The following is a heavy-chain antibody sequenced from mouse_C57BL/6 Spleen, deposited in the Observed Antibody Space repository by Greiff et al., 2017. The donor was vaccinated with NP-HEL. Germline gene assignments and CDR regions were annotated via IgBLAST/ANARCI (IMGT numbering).Heavy chain of an antibody. CDR1: GFTFSSYA. V-gene: IGHV5-4*01. J-gene: IGHJ2*01. CDR3: ARERGGTTVVATNFDY. CDR2: ISDGGSYT. Sequence: DVMLVESGGGLVKPGGSLKLSCAASGFTFSSYAMSWVRQTPEKRLEWVATISDGGSYTYYPDNVKGRFTISRDNAKNNLYLQMSHLKSEDTAMYYCARERGGTTVVATNFDYWGQGTTLTVSS. D-gene: IGHD1-1*01.